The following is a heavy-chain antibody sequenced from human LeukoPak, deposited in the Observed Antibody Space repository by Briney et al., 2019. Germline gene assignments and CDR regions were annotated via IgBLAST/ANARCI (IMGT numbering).Heavy chain of an antibody. Sequence: GGSLRLSCTTSGFTFGNYAMSWVRQAPGKGLEWVGFIRSKTYGGTTRYAASVKGRFTISRDDSKSIAYLQMNSLRTEDTAVYYCTREPYDIFTGHFDYWGQGTLVTVSS. D-gene: IGHD3-9*01. CDR1: GFTFGNYA. CDR2: IRSKTYGGTT. V-gene: IGHV3-49*04. J-gene: IGHJ4*02. CDR3: TREPYDIFTGHFDY.